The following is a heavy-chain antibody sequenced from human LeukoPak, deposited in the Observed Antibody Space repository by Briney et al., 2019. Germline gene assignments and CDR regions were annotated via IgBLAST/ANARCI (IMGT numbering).Heavy chain of an antibody. V-gene: IGHV4-34*01. CDR1: GGSFSGYY. J-gene: IGHJ6*02. Sequence: SETLSLTCAVYGGSFSGYYWSWIRQPPGKGLEWIGEINHSGSTNYNPSLKSRVTISVDTSKNQFSLKLSSVTAADTAVYYCARRGYSYGGHHYYGMDVWGQGTTVTVS. CDR3: ARRGYSYGGHHYYGMDV. CDR2: INHSGST. D-gene: IGHD5-18*01.